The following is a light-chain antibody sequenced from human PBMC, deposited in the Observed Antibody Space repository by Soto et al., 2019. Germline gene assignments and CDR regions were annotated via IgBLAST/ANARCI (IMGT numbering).Light chain of an antibody. CDR3: SSYSGGSTLVV. CDR2: EVS. CDR1: SSDIGIYNY. Sequence: QSVLTQPASVSGSPGQSITISCTGASSDIGIYNYVSWYQQHPDKAPKLMIFEVSHRPSGVSNRFSGSKSGNTASLTISGLQAEDEAHYYCSSYSGGSTLVVFGGGTKVTVL. V-gene: IGLV2-14*01. J-gene: IGLJ2*01.